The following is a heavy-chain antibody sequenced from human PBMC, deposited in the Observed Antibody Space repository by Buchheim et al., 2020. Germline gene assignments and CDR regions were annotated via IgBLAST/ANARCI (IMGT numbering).Heavy chain of an antibody. J-gene: IGHJ4*02. Sequence: QVQLVESGGGVVQPGRSLRLSCAASGFTFSSYGMHWVRQAPGKGLEWVAVISYDGSNKYYADSVQGRFTISRDNSKNTMYLQMNSLRAEDTAVYYCAKDGIVANFDYWGQGTL. CDR3: AKDGIVANFDY. V-gene: IGHV3-30*18. CDR1: GFTFSSYG. D-gene: IGHD5-12*01. CDR2: ISYDGSNK.